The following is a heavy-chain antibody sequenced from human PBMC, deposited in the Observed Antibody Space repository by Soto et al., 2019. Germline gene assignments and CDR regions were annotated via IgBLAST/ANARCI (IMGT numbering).Heavy chain of an antibody. CDR1: GGPISSYY. D-gene: IGHD3-16*01. CDR3: ARAWGAAFDY. Sequence: QVQLQESGPGLVKPSETLSLTCTVSGGPISSYYWSWIRQPPGKGLEWIGYTNYSGSTNYNPSLKSRVTISVDTSKTQFALKLSSVTAADTAVYYCARAWGAAFDYWGQGTLVTVSS. J-gene: IGHJ4*02. V-gene: IGHV4-59*01. CDR2: TNYSGST.